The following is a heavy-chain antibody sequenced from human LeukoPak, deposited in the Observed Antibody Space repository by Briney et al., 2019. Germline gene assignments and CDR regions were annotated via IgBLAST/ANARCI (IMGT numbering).Heavy chain of an antibody. Sequence: SETLSLTCSVSGGSMNTHYWNWIRQPAGKGLEWIGRIYTSGSTNHNPSLKSRVIMSLDTSKSQFSLSLGSVTAADTAVYCCARDNNGLYFGVRGFDIWGQGKMVIVSS. J-gene: IGHJ3*02. CDR1: GGSMNTHY. CDR2: IYTSGST. V-gene: IGHV4-4*07. CDR3: ARDNNGLYFGVRGFDI. D-gene: IGHD3-3*01.